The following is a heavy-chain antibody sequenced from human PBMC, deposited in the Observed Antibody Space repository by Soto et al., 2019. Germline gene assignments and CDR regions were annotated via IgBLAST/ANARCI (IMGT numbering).Heavy chain of an antibody. CDR2: IIPIFGTA. Sequence: ASVKVSCKASGGTFSSYAISWVRQAPGQGLEWMGGIIPIFGTANYAQKFQGRVTITADESTSTACMELSSLRSEDTAVYYCARDRLGYCSGGSCYPTYYFDYWGQGALVTVSS. J-gene: IGHJ4*02. V-gene: IGHV1-69*13. CDR1: GGTFSSYA. CDR3: ARDRLGYCSGGSCYPTYYFDY. D-gene: IGHD2-15*01.